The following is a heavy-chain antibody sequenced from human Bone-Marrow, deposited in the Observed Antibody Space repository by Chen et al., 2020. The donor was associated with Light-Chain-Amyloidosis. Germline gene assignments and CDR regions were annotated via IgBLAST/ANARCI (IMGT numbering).Heavy chain of an antibody. Sequence: QVQLQQWGAGLLKPSETLSLTCAVSAGPFSAYYWSWIRQPPGKGLEWIGDVNHSGRTNYSPSLKSRLTISRDTSKKQFSLKLTSVTAADTAFYYCAKIMRGGSYYFDPWGQGTLVTVSS. CDR2: VNHSGRT. D-gene: IGHD1-26*01. J-gene: IGHJ4*02. V-gene: IGHV4-34*01. CDR1: AGPFSAYY. CDR3: AKIMRGGSYYFDP.